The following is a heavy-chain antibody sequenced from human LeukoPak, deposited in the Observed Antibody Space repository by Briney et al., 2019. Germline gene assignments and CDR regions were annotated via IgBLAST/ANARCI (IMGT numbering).Heavy chain of an antibody. Sequence: KSGGSLRLSCAASGFNFNIYTINWVRQAPGKGLEWVSSISSRGTNIYYADSVKGRFTVSRDNAKNSLFLQMNSLRAEDTAVYYCARVAGYCDSTSNCYSDYWGQGTLVTVSS. CDR3: ARVAGYCDSTSNCYSDY. J-gene: IGHJ4*02. CDR2: ISSRGTNI. D-gene: IGHD2-2*01. V-gene: IGHV3-21*01. CDR1: GFNFNIYT.